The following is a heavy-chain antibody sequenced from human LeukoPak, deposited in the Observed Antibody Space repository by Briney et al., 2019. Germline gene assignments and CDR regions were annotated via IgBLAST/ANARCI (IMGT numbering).Heavy chain of an antibody. D-gene: IGHD6-19*01. CDR1: GGTFSSYA. CDR2: IIPIFGTA. J-gene: IGHJ2*01. V-gene: IGHV1-69*05. CDR3: ARDGNSGCSGVFDL. Sequence: SVKVSCKASGGTFSSYAISWVREAPGQGLEWMGRIIPIFGTANYAQKFQGRVTITTDESTSTAYMELSSLRSEDTAVYYCARDGNSGCSGVFDLWGRGTLVTVSS.